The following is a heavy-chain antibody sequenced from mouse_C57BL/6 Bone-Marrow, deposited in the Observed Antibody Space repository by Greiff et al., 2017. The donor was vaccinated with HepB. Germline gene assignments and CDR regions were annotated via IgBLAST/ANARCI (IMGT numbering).Heavy chain of an antibody. Sequence: EVKLQQSGPELVKPGASVKISCKASGYTFTDSYMNWVKQSHGKSLEWLGDINPNNGGTSYNQKFKGKATLTVDKSSSTAYMELRSLTSEDSAVYYCASWAWFAYWGQGTLVTVSA. CDR2: INPNNGGT. V-gene: IGHV1-26*01. CDR1: GYTFTDSY. J-gene: IGHJ3*01. CDR3: ASWAWFAY.